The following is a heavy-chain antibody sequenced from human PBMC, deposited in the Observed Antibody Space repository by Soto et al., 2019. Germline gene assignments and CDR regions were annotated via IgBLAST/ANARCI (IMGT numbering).Heavy chain of an antibody. CDR1: GFTVSSNY. V-gene: IGHV3-53*01. Sequence: GGSLRLSCAASGFTVSSNYMSWVRQAPGKGLEWVSVIYSGGSTYYADSVKGRFTISRDNSKNTLYLQMNSLRAEDTAVYYCARETPLALEGGGNSYYYYGMDVWGQGTTVTVSS. J-gene: IGHJ6*02. CDR3: ARETPLALEGGGNSYYYYGMDV. D-gene: IGHD2-21*02. CDR2: IYSGGST.